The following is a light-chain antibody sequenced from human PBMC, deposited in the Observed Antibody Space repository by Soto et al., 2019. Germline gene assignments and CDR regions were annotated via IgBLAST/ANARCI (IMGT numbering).Light chain of an antibody. CDR3: SSYTSSSTHV. CDR2: DVS. V-gene: IGLV2-14*03. J-gene: IGLJ1*01. Sequence: QSVLTQPASVSGSRGQSITISCTGTSSDVGAYNFVSWYQQHPVKLPKLMIFDVSRRPSGVSDRFSGSKSGNTASLTISGLQAEDEGNYYCSSYTSSSTHVFGSGTKVTVL. CDR1: SSDVGAYNF.